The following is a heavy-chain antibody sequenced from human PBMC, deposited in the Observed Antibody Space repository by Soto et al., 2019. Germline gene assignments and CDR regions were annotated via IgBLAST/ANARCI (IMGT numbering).Heavy chain of an antibody. D-gene: IGHD4-4*01. CDR2: IYYSGST. V-gene: IGHV4-31*03. CDR1: GGSISRGGYY. Sequence: SENLSLSCTVSGGSISRGGYYWSWIRQHPGKGLEWIRYIYYSGSTYYNPSLKSRVTISVDTSKNQFSLKLSSVTAADTAVYYCAIVQNLHRNPLWFDPRCPATLVTLFS. J-gene: IGHJ5*02. CDR3: AIVQNLHRNPLWFDP.